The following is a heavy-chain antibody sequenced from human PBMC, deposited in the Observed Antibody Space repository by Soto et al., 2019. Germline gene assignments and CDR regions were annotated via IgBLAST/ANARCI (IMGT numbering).Heavy chain of an antibody. CDR1: GGSISSYY. CDR2: MYYSGST. D-gene: IGHD3-22*01. V-gene: IGHV4-59*01. CDR3: GGKNYDSSGYFDYYGMDV. Sequence: SETLSLTCTVSGGSISSYYWSWIRQPPGKGLEWIGYMYYSGSTNYNPSLKSRVTISVDTSKNQFSLKLSSVTAADTAVYHCGGKNYDSSGYFDYYGMDVWGQGTTVTVSS. J-gene: IGHJ6*02.